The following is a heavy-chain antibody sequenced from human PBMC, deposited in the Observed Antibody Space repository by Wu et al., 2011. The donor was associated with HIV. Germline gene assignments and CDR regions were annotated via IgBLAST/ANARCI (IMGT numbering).Heavy chain of an antibody. V-gene: IGHV1-69*08. Sequence: QDHLVQSGGEVKKPGSSVKVSCKASGGTFSSHAIYWVRQAPGQGFEWMGRIIPLFGTTNYAQKFQGRLTMTADKSTNTAYMEVSSLRSEDTAVYFCARAPNPGRYFDLWGRGTLVTVSS. CDR1: GGTFSSHA. CDR2: IIPLFGTT. CDR3: ARAPNPGRYFDL. J-gene: IGHJ2*01. D-gene: IGHD2-8*01.